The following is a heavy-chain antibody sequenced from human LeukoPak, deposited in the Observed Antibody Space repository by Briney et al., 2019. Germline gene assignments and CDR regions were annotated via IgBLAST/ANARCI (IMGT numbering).Heavy chain of an antibody. Sequence: GRSLRLSCAASGFTFSSYGMHWVRQAPGKGLEWVAVIWFDGTNKCYADSVKGRFTISRDNSKNTLYLQMNSLRAEDTAVYYCAKVQEETDAFDIWGQGTMVTVSS. J-gene: IGHJ3*02. CDR3: AKVQEETDAFDI. CDR2: IWFDGTNK. D-gene: IGHD5-24*01. CDR1: GFTFSSYG. V-gene: IGHV3-33*06.